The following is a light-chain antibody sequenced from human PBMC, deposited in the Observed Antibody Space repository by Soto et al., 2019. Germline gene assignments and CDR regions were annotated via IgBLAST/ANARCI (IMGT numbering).Light chain of an antibody. CDR2: DAS. Sequence: EIVLTQSPATLYLSPGERATLSCRASQRVSSYLAWYQQKPGQAPRLLIYDASNRATGIPARFSGSGSGTDFTLTISSLEPEDFAVYYCQQRSNWLTFGGGTKVDIK. V-gene: IGKV3-11*01. CDR1: QRVSSY. J-gene: IGKJ4*01. CDR3: QQRSNWLT.